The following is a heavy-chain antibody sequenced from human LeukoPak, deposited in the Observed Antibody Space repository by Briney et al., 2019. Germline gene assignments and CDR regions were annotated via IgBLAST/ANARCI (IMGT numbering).Heavy chain of an antibody. V-gene: IGHV3-13*01. CDR1: GFTFSSYD. J-gene: IGHJ5*02. CDR3: ARGLGSGELQP. CDR2: IGTAGDT. D-gene: IGHD3-16*01. Sequence: GGSLRLSCAASGFTFSSYDMHWVRQATGKGLEWVSAIGTAGDTYYPGSVKGRFTISRENAKNSLYLQMNSLRAGDTAVHYCARGLGSGELQPWGQGTLVTVSS.